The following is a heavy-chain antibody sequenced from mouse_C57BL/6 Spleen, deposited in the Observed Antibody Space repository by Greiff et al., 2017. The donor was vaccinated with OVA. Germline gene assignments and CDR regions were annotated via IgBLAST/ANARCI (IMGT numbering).Heavy chain of an antibody. CDR2: ISSGGSYT. J-gene: IGHJ3*01. D-gene: IGHD2-4*01. V-gene: IGHV5-6*01. CDR1: GFTFSSYG. Sequence: EVKLMESGGDLVKPGGSLKLSCAASGFTFSSYGMSWVRQTPDKRLEWVATISSGGSYTYYPDSVKGRFTISRDNAKNTLYLQMSSLKSEDTALYYGARPYDYDSAWFAYWGQGTLVTVSA. CDR3: ARPYDYDSAWFAY.